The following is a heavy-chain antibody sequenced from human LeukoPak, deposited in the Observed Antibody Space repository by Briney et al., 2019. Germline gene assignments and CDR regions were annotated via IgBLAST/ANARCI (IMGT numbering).Heavy chain of an antibody. J-gene: IGHJ4*02. CDR1: GGSISSSSYY. Sequence: PSETLSLTCTVSGGSISSSSYYWGWIRQPPGKGLEWIGSIFYSGSAYYNPSLKSRVTISIDTSKNQFSLKLNSVTAADTAVCYCAKQSATSSVNDYWGQGTLVTVSS. CDR2: IFYSGSA. CDR3: AKQSATSSVNDY. D-gene: IGHD4-17*01. V-gene: IGHV4-39*01.